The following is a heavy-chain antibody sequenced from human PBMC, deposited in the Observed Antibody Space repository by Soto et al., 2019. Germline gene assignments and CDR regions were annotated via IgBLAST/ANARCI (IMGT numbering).Heavy chain of an antibody. D-gene: IGHD6-19*01. CDR3: ARFSPFIAVAGNDWGVNDAFDI. CDR1: GGSISSYY. V-gene: IGHV4-59*01. Sequence: SETLSLTCTVSGGSISSYYWSWIRQPPGKGLEWIGYIYYSGSTNYNPSLKSRVTISVDTSKNQFSLKLSSVTATDTAVYYCARFSPFIAVAGNDWGVNDAFDIWGQGTMVTVSS. CDR2: IYYSGST. J-gene: IGHJ3*02.